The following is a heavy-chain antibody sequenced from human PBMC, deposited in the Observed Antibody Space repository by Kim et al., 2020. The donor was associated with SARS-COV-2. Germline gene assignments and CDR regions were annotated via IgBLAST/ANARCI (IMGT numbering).Heavy chain of an antibody. V-gene: IGHV3-74*01. CDR3: TRAKVATNAFDS. D-gene: IGHD1-1*01. J-gene: IGHJ4*02. Sequence: ADSVKGRFTGSRDNAKNTLYLQMNRLRADDTAVYYCTRAKVATNAFDSWGQGILVTVSS.